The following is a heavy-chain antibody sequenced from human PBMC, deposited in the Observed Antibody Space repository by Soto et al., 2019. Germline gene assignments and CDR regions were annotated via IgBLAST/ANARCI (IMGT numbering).Heavy chain of an antibody. J-gene: IGHJ4*02. CDR3: ASSYGSGYRAFDY. Sequence: QVQLVQSGAEVKRPGSSVKVSCKASGDTFTFYSINWVRQAPGLGLEWMGRINPILSMSNYAQRFQGRVTMTADQSTSTAYMELSSLRSEDTAIYYCASSYGSGYRAFDYWGQGARVTVSS. V-gene: IGHV1-69*02. CDR1: GDTFTFYS. CDR2: INPILSMS. D-gene: IGHD3-10*01.